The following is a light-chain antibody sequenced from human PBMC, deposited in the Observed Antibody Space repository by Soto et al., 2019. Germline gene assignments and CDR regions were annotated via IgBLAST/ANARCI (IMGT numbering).Light chain of an antibody. CDR3: HQYNGWPRT. V-gene: IGKV3-15*01. CDR2: GAS. CDR1: QSISSS. J-gene: IGKJ1*01. Sequence: EIVMTQSPATLSVSAGERDTLSCRASQSISSSLAWYQQKPGQAPSLLFYGASTRASGVPARFSGSGSGTEFTLTISSLQSEDFAVYYCHQYNGWPRTFGQGTKVEI.